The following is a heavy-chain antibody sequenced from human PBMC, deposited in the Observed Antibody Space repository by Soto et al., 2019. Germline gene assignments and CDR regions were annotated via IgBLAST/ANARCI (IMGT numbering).Heavy chain of an antibody. V-gene: IGHV1-46*01. CDR1: GYTFTSYY. D-gene: IGHD3-10*01. CDR3: ARSRGALVWFDP. Sequence: GASVKVSCKASGYTFTSYYMHWVRQAPGQGLEWMGIINPSGGSTSYAQKFQGRVTMTRDTSTSTVYMELSSLRSEDTAVYYCARSRGALVWFDPWGQGTLVTGLL. CDR2: INPSGGST. J-gene: IGHJ5*02.